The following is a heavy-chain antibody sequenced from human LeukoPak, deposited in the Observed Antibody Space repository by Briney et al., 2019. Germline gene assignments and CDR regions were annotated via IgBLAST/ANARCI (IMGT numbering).Heavy chain of an antibody. CDR1: GFSFRSYA. D-gene: IGHD6-6*01. CDR3: ARVQSSTAARRAVDI. Sequence: GGSLRLSCAASGFSFRSYAMSWVRQGPGKGLEWVSSINVSGGNTYYADSVRGRFTISRDNSKNALYLQMNSLRAEDTAVYYCARVQSSTAARRAVDIWGQGTMVIVSS. CDR2: INVSGGNT. J-gene: IGHJ3*02. V-gene: IGHV3-23*01.